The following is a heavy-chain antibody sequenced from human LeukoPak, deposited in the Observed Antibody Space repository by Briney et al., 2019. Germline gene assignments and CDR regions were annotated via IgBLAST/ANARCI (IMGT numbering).Heavy chain of an antibody. J-gene: IGHJ6*03. Sequence: GGSLRLSCVASGFTFSIYSMNWVRQAPGKGLEWVSSISSSNSYIWYADSVKGRFTTSRDNAKSSLYLQMNSLRAEDTAIYYCVRDKAGTTPYYYYSMDVWGKGTTVTVSS. CDR1: GFTFSIYS. V-gene: IGHV3-21*01. CDR3: VRDKAGTTPYYYYSMDV. D-gene: IGHD1-14*01. CDR2: ISSSNSYI.